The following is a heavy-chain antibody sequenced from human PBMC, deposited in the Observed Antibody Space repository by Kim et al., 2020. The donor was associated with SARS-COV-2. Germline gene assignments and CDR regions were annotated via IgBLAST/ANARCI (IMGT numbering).Heavy chain of an antibody. CDR1: GFTLDAYA. J-gene: IGHJ6*02. CDR2: ISASSGNI. V-gene: IGHV3-9*01. CDR3: AKARSAWMSPMDV. D-gene: IGHD3-3*01. Sequence: GGSLRLSCAASGFTLDAYAMHWVRQAPGKGLEWVSGISASSGNIVYADSLKGRFAISRDSAKNSLYLQMNSLRAEDTGLYYCAKARSAWMSPMDVWGQGTTVTVSS.